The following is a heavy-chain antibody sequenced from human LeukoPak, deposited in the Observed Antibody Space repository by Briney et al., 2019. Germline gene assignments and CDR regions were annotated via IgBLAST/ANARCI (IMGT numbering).Heavy chain of an antibody. CDR2: INSDGSST. V-gene: IGHV3-74*01. Sequence: GGSLRLSCAASGFTFSSYWMHWVRQAPGKGLVWVPRINSDGSSTSYADSVKGRFTISRDNAKNTLYLQMNSLRAEDTAVYYCARDPRAYIFRHYNWFDPWGQGTLVTVSS. D-gene: IGHD3-9*01. J-gene: IGHJ5*02. CDR1: GFTFSSYW. CDR3: ARDPRAYIFRHYNWFDP.